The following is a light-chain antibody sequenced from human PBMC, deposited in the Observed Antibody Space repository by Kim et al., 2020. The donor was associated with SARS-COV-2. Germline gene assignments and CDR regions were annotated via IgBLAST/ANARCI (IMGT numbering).Light chain of an antibody. CDR1: SLRSYY. V-gene: IGLV3-19*01. J-gene: IGLJ1*01. CDR3: NSRDSSVNHLRV. Sequence: LGQTVRITCQGDSLRSYYASWYQQKPGQAPVLVIYGKNNRPSGISDRFSGSSSGNTASLTITGAQAEDEADYYCNSRDSSVNHLRVFGTGTKVTVL. CDR2: GKN.